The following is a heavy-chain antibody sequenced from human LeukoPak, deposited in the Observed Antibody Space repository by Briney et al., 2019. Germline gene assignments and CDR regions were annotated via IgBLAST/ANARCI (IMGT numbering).Heavy chain of an antibody. V-gene: IGHV5-51*01. CDR1: GYSFASYW. CDR2: IYPGDSDT. D-gene: IGHD6-13*01. J-gene: IGHJ3*02. Sequence: GESLKISCTGSGYSFASYWIGWVRQMPGKGLEWMGIIYPGDSDTRYSPSFQGQVTISADKSITTAYLQWSSLKASDTAMYYCARHVLAATGTDAFDIWGQGTMVTVCS. CDR3: ARHVLAATGTDAFDI.